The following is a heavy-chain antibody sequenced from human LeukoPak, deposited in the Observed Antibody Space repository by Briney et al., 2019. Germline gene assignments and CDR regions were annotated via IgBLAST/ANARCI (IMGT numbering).Heavy chain of an antibody. CDR1: GGSISSYY. V-gene: IGHV4-4*07. CDR2: IYTSGST. CDR3: AREAPYCSSTSCYVAYYYYGMDV. D-gene: IGHD2-2*01. Sequence: PSETLSLTCTVSGGSISSYYWSWIRQPAGKGLEWIGRIYTSGSTNYNPSLESRVTMSVDTSKNQFSLKLSSVTAADTAVYYCAREAPYCSSTSCYVAYYYYGMDVWGQGTTVTVSS. J-gene: IGHJ6*02.